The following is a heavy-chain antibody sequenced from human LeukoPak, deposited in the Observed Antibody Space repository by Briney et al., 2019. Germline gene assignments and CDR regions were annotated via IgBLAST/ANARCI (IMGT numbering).Heavy chain of an antibody. CDR1: GDSVSNNIAT. V-gene: IGHV6-1*01. Sequence: SQTLSLTCAISGDSVSNNIATWNWIRQSPSRGLEWLGRTYYRSRWGNDYAISVKSRITINPDTSKNQFSLQLNSVTPEDTAVYYCARDSGGWYWAFDFWDQGTPVTVSS. J-gene: IGHJ4*02. CDR2: TYYRSRWGN. D-gene: IGHD6-19*01. CDR3: ARDSGGWYWAFDF.